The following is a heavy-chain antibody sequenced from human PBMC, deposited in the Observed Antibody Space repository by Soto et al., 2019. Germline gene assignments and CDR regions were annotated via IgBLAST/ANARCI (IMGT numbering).Heavy chain of an antibody. Sequence: GGSLRLSCAASGFTFSSYSMNWVRQAPGKGLEWVSSISSSSSYIYYADSVKGRFTISRDNAKNSLYLQMNSLRAEDTAVYYCAIALPLYDYYGSGSYSYYFDYWGQGTLVTVSS. J-gene: IGHJ4*02. V-gene: IGHV3-21*01. CDR1: GFTFSSYS. D-gene: IGHD3-10*01. CDR2: ISSSSSYI. CDR3: AIALPLYDYYGSGSYSYYFDY.